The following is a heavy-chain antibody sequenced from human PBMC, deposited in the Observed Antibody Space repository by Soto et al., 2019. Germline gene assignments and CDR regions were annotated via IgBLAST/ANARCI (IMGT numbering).Heavy chain of an antibody. V-gene: IGHV5-10-1*01. CDR2: IDPSDTYT. D-gene: IGHD3-10*01. Sequence: GESLQISCKGSGYSFTSYWISWVRQMPGKGLEWMGRIDPSDTYTNYSPSFQGHVTISADKSISTDYLQWSSLKASDTAMYYCARHYYGSGSYQFYYYYGMDVWGQGTTVIVS. CDR3: ARHYYGSGSYQFYYYYGMDV. CDR1: GYSFTSYW. J-gene: IGHJ6*02.